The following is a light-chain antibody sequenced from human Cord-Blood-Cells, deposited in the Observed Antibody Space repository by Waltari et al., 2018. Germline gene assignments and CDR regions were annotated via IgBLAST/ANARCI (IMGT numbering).Light chain of an antibody. V-gene: IGKV3-20*01. CDR3: QQYGSSFT. J-gene: IGKJ3*01. CDR2: GAS. Sequence: EIVLTQSPGTLSLSPGESATISCRASQSVSSSYLDWYQQKPGQAPRLLIYGASSRATGIPDRFSGSGSGTDFTLTISRLEPEDFAVYYCQQYGSSFTFGPGTKVDIK. CDR1: QSVSSSY.